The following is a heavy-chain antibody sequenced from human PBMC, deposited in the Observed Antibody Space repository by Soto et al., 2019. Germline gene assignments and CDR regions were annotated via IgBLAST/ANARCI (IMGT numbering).Heavy chain of an antibody. Sequence: SGGSLRLSCAASGFTFDDYGMSWVRQAPGKGLEWVSGINWNGGSTGYADSVKGRFTISRDNAKNSLYLQMNSLRAEDTALYHCAREQEVALTGYYYYMDVWGKGTTVTVSS. CDR2: INWNGGST. CDR1: GFTFDDYG. J-gene: IGHJ6*03. V-gene: IGHV3-20*01. CDR3: AREQEVALTGYYYYMDV. D-gene: IGHD3-3*02.